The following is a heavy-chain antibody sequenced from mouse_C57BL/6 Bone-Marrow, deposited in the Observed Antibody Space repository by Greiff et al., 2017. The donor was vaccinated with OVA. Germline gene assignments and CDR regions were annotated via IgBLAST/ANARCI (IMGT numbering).Heavy chain of an antibody. J-gene: IGHJ3*01. V-gene: IGHV14-4*01. CDR2: IDPGNGDT. D-gene: IGHD2-3*01. Sequence: EVQLQQSGAELVRPGASVKLSCTASGFNITDDYMTWVKQRPEQGLEWIGWIDPGNGDTEYASKFQGKATITADTSSNTAYLQLSSLTSEDSAVYYCTIGYYAWFAYWGQGTLVTVSA. CDR1: GFNITDDY. CDR3: TIGYYAWFAY.